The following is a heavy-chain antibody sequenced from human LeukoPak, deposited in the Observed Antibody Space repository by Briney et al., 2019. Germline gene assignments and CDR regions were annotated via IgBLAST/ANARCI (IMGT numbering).Heavy chain of an antibody. CDR1: GFTFSSLP. CDR2: ITGSGGNT. D-gene: IGHD3-9*01. J-gene: IGHJ4*02. CDR3: AKWGDYDVLTGYYVSDY. V-gene: IGHV3-23*01. Sequence: GGSLRLSCAASGFTFSSLPMTWVRQAPGKGLEWVSAITGSGGNTYYADSVKGRFTISRDNSKNTVFLQMNSLRAEDTAVYYCAKWGDYDVLTGYYVSDYWGQGTLVTVSS.